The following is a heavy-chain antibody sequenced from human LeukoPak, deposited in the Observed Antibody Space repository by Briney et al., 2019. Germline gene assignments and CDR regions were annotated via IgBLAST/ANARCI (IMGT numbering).Heavy chain of an antibody. J-gene: IGHJ4*02. V-gene: IGHV1-18*01. CDR1: GYTFTSYG. CDR2: ISAYNGNT. CDR3: ARWIAAPYYFDY. D-gene: IGHD6-6*01. Sequence: ASVKVSCKASGYTFTSYGISWVRQASGQGLEWMGWISAYNGNTNYAQKLQGRVTMTTDTSTSTAYMELRSLRSDDTAVYYCARWIAAPYYFDYWGQGTLVTVSS.